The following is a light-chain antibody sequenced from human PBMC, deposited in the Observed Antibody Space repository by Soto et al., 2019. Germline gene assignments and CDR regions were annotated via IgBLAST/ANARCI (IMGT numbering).Light chain of an antibody. CDR3: QQRSNWPLT. Sequence: EIVLTQSPATLSLSPGERATLSCRASQSVRSYLAWYQQKHGEALRLLISDASNRATGIPARFSGSGSGTDFTLTICCLEPEDFAVYYCQQRSNWPLTFGGGAKV. CDR1: QSVRSY. V-gene: IGKV3-11*01. CDR2: DAS. J-gene: IGKJ4*01.